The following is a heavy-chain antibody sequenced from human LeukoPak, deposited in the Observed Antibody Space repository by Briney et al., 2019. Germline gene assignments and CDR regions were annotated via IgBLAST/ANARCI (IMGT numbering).Heavy chain of an antibody. D-gene: IGHD2-21*01. CDR1: GFTFSSYS. J-gene: IGHJ4*02. V-gene: IGHV3-48*04. CDR2: ISSSSSTI. Sequence: GGSLRLSCAASGFTFSSYSMNWVRQAPGKGLEWVSYISSSSSTIYYADSVKGRFTISRDNAKNSLYLQMNSLRAEDTAVYYCAVHCYRLSFDYWGQGTLVTVSS. CDR3: AVHCYRLSFDY.